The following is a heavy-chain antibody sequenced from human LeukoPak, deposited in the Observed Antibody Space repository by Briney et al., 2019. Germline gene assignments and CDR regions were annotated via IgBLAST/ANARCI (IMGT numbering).Heavy chain of an antibody. J-gene: IGHJ4*02. CDR2: ISGSGGST. V-gene: IGHV3-23*01. D-gene: IGHD2/OR15-2a*01. CDR1: GFTFSSYA. CDR3: AKDRDFYYFDY. Sequence: GGSLRLSCAASGFTFSSYAMSWVRQAPGKGLEWVSAISGSGGSTYYADSVKGRFTISRDNSRNTLYLQMNSLRAEDMAVYYCAKDRDFYYFDYWGQGTLVTVSS.